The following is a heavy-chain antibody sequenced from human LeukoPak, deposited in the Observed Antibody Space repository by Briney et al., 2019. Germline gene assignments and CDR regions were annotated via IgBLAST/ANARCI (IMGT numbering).Heavy chain of an antibody. CDR3: ARDWTDGDRFPSPLYYYYGMDV. J-gene: IGHJ6*02. CDR1: GFTFSDYY. D-gene: IGHD3/OR15-3a*01. V-gene: IGHV3-11*01. CDR2: ISSSGSTI. Sequence: GGSLRLSCAASGFTFSDYYMSWIRQAPGKGLEWVSYISSSGSTIYYADSVKGRFTISRDNAKNSLYLQMNSLRAEDTAVYYCARDWTDGDRFPSPLYYYYGMDVWGQGTTVTVSS.